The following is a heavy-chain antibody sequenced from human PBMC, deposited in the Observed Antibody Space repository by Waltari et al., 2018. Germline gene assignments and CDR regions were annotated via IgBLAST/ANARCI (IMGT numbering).Heavy chain of an antibody. CDR2: SSGGISYT. Sequence: EVQMVGSGGGLVKPGGSLRLSCSASGLTLSSDTMKWARQAPGKGLECVSSSSGGISYTYHADSVKGRFTISRDNVKNSLYLQMNSLRVEDTAVYYCAREWGVMIGTAAYYLDHWTQGTLVTVSS. CDR1: GLTLSSDT. D-gene: IGHD3-16*01. V-gene: IGHV3-21*02. J-gene: IGHJ4*02. CDR3: AREWGVMIGTAAYYLDH.